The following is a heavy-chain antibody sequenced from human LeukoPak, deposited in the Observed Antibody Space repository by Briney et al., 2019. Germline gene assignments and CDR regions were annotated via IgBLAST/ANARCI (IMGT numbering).Heavy chain of an antibody. CDR1: GYTLTELS. CDR2: FDPDDGET. D-gene: IGHD4-23*01. J-gene: IGHJ4*02. V-gene: IGHV1-24*01. CDR3: ATVAHGGNSGGFDY. Sequence: GASVKVSCKVSGYTLTELSMHWVRQAPGKGLEWMGGFDPDDGETIYAQKFQGRVTMTEDTSTDTAYMELSSLRSEDTAVYYCATVAHGGNSGGFDYWGQGTLVTVSS.